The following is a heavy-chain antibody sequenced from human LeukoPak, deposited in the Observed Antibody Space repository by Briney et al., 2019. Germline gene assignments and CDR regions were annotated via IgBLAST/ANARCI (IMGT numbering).Heavy chain of an antibody. CDR3: ARDLYGAERGY. CDR1: GFTVSNNY. V-gene: IGHV3-53*01. J-gene: IGHJ4*02. Sequence: GGSLRLSCAASGFTVSNNYMSWVRQAPGKGLEWVSVIYSGGSTYYADSVKGRFTISRDNSKNTLYLQMNSLRAEDTAVYYCARDLYGAERGYWGQGTLVTVSS. CDR2: IYSGGST. D-gene: IGHD4-17*01.